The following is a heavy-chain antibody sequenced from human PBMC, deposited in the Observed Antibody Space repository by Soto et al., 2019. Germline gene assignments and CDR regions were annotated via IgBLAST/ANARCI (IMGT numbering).Heavy chain of an antibody. J-gene: IGHJ3*01. Sequence: GGSLRLSCAASDSTIRRYAMSWVRQAPGKGLEWVSGITGNSARIYYADSVKGRFSISRDNSKNTLYLQMDTLRAEDTAVYYCAKNGDFDYDAFDVWGQGTVVTASS. CDR2: ITGNSARI. CDR3: AKNGDFDYDAFDV. CDR1: DSTIRRYA. D-gene: IGHD3-16*01. V-gene: IGHV3-23*01.